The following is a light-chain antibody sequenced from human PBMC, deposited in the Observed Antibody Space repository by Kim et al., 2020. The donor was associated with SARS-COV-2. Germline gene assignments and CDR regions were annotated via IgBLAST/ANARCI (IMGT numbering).Light chain of an antibody. V-gene: IGLV3-19*01. CDR3: NSRDSSGNHPVV. CDR1: SLRSYY. CDR2: GKN. J-gene: IGLJ2*01. Sequence: SSELTQDPAVSVALGQTVRITCQGDSLRSYYASWYQQKPGQAPVLVIFGKNNRPSGIPDRFSGSSSGNTAPLTITGAQAEDEADYYCNSRDSSGNHPVV.